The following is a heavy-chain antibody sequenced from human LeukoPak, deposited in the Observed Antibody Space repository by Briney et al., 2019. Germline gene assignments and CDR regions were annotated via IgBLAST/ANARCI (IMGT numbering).Heavy chain of an antibody. D-gene: IGHD1-1*01. CDR1: GGSISSSNYY. Sequence: PSQTLSLTCTVSGGSISSSNYYWNWIRQPAGKGLEWIGRIYTSGSTNYNPSLKSRVTISVDTSKHQFSLRLRSVTAADTAVYFCARGRVSSSTWYSTYYYYFYMDVWGKGTTVTVSS. J-gene: IGHJ6*03. CDR3: ARGRVSSSTWYSTYYYYFYMDV. CDR2: IYTSGST. V-gene: IGHV4-61*02.